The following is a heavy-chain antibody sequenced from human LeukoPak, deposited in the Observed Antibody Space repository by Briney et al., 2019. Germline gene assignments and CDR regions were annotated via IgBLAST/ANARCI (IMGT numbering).Heavy chain of an antibody. J-gene: IGHJ5*02. CDR2: IYYSGST. CDR1: GGSISSGDYY. V-gene: IGHV4-30-4*01. Sequence: PSETLSLTCTVSGGSISSGDYYWGWIRQPPGKGLEWIGYIYYSGSTYYNPSLKSRVTISVDTSKNQFSLKLSSVTAADTAVYYCARDIAVTRAWFDPWGQGTLVTVSS. CDR3: ARDIAVTRAWFDP. D-gene: IGHD6-19*01.